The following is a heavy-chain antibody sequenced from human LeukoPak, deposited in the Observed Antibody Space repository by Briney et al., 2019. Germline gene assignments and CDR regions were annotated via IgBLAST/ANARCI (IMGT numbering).Heavy chain of an antibody. D-gene: IGHD3/OR15-3a*01. V-gene: IGHV4-39*01. CDR2: IYYTGNT. CDR1: GVSISSSNSY. J-gene: IGHJ4*02. Sequence: SETLSLTCTASGVSISSSNSYWGWLRQPPGKGLEWIGSIYYTGNTYYNASLKSRVTISIDTSKNQISLRLTSVTAADTAMYYCARQTGSGLFTLPGGQGTLVTVSS. CDR3: ARQTGSGLFTLP.